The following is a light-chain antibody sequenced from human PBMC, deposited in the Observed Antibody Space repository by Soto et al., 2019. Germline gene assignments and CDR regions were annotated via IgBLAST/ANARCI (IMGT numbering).Light chain of an antibody. CDR2: DAS. J-gene: IGKJ1*01. Sequence: DIQMTQSPSTLSASVGDRVTITCRASQSIGRFLAWYQHQPGKAPKLLIYDASTLESGVPSRFSGTGSGTEFTLAITSLQPEVLGTYYCQQCYMGWTFGQGTKVDFK. CDR3: QQCYMGWT. CDR1: QSIGRF. V-gene: IGKV1-5*01.